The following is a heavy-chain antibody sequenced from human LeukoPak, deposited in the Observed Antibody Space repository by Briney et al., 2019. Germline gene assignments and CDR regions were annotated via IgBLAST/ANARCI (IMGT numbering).Heavy chain of an antibody. Sequence: PGGSLRLSCSASGFTFSNFVMHWVRQAPGKGLEYVAIINDNGYNTDYAGSVKGRFTVARDNSKNTLYLQMSSLRPEDTAVYYCARDLELAYYDSSGHEYWGQGTLVTVSS. D-gene: IGHD3-22*01. CDR2: INDNGYNT. J-gene: IGHJ4*02. V-gene: IGHV3-64D*09. CDR3: ARDLELAYYDSSGHEY. CDR1: GFTFSNFV.